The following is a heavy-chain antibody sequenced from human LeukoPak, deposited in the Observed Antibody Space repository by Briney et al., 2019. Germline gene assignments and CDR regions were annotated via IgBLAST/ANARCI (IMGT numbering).Heavy chain of an antibody. Sequence: PSETLSLTCAVYGGSFSGYYWSWIRQPAGKGLEYLGRISSTGSTNYNPSLRSRVTISADTSKNHFSLKLTSVTAADTAVYYCARDQTYSGSGIYTYFDYWGQGILVTVSS. CDR2: ISSTGST. V-gene: IGHV4-4*07. CDR3: ARDQTYSGSGIYTYFDY. J-gene: IGHJ4*02. D-gene: IGHD3-10*01. CDR1: GGSFSGYY.